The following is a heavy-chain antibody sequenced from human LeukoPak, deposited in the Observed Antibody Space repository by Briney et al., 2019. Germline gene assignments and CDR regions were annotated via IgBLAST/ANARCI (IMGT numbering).Heavy chain of an antibody. CDR1: GGPFSAYY. CDR2: INHSGST. D-gene: IGHD6-13*01. Sequence: NPSETLSLTCTVYGGPFSAYYWSWIRQPPGKGLEWIGEINHSGSTNYNPSLASRVTISVDTSKNQFSLKLSSVTAADTAVYYCAEIAAAGTLFDYWGRGTLVTVS. J-gene: IGHJ4*02. CDR3: AEIAAAGTLFDY. V-gene: IGHV4-34*01.